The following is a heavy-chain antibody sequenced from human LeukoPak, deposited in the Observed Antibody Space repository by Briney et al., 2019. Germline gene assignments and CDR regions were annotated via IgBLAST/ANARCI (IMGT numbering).Heavy chain of an antibody. D-gene: IGHD2-21*02. Sequence: SGPTLVNPTQTLTLTCTFSGFSPSTSRGSVGWIRQPPGKALEWLALIYWNDDKRYSPSLKSRLTITKDTSKNQVVLTMTNMDPVDTATYYCAHRPICGGDCYSGGFDYWGQGTLVTVSS. CDR3: AHRPICGGDCYSGGFDY. CDR2: IYWNDDK. V-gene: IGHV2-5*01. CDR1: GFSPSTSRGS. J-gene: IGHJ4*02.